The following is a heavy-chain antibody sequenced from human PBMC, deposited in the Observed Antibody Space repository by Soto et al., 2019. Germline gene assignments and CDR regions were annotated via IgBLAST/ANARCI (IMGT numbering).Heavy chain of an antibody. V-gene: IGHV4-31*03. D-gene: IGHD6-25*01. CDR2: IYYSWSN. J-gene: IGHJ2*01. CDR3: ARDLAARSGYFDL. CDR1: AGSISSGGYY. Sequence: QVQLQESGPGLVKPSQTLSLTCTVSAGSISSGGYYCSWIRQHPGKCLEWIGYIYYSWSNYYNPSLKRRVTISVYTSKNQFSLKLSSVTAADTAVYYCARDLAARSGYFDLWGRGPLVTVSS.